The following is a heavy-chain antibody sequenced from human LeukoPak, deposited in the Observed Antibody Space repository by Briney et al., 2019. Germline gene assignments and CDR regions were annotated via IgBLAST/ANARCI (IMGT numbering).Heavy chain of an antibody. CDR1: GFTFSSYA. CDR3: AKDPEIATIKFRPRTPHFDY. V-gene: IGHV3-23*01. J-gene: IGHJ4*02. CDR2: ISGSGGST. Sequence: GGSLRLSCAASGFTFSSYAMSWVRQAPGKGLEWVSAISGSGGSTYYADSVKGRFTISRDNSKNTLYLQMNSLRAEDTAVYYCAKDPEIATIKFRPRTPHFDYWGQGTLVTVSS. D-gene: IGHD5-12*01.